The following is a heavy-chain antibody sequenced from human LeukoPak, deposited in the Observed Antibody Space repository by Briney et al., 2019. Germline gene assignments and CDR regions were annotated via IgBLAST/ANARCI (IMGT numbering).Heavy chain of an antibody. D-gene: IGHD4-17*01. CDR3: ARGSGDYVHNWFDP. V-gene: IGHV3-30-3*01. J-gene: IGHJ5*02. Sequence: PGGSLRLSCAASGFTFSSYAMHWVRQAPGKGLEWVAVISYDGSNKYYAGSVKGRFTISRDNSKNTLYLQMNSLRAEDTAVYYCARGSGDYVHNWFDPWGQGTLVTVSS. CDR2: ISYDGSNK. CDR1: GFTFSSYA.